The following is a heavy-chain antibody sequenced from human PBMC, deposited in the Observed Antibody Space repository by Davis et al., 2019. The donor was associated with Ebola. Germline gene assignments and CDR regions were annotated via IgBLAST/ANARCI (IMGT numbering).Heavy chain of an antibody. D-gene: IGHD4-17*01. CDR2: ISSSSSYI. Sequence: GESLKIPCAASGFTFSSYSMNWVRQAPGKGPEWVSSISSSSSYIYYADSVKGRFTISRDNAKNSLYLQMNSLRAEDTAVYYCASAYGDYDWFDPWGQGALVTVSS. J-gene: IGHJ5*02. V-gene: IGHV3-21*01. CDR3: ASAYGDYDWFDP. CDR1: GFTFSSYS.